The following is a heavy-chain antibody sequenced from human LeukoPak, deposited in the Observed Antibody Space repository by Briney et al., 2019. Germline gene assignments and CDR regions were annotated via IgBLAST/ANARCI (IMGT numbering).Heavy chain of an antibody. CDR3: AGCSSTSHDAFDI. Sequence: GESLKISCKGSGYRFTSYWIGWVRQMPGKGLEWMGIIYPGDSDTRYSPSFQGQVTISADKSISTAYLQWSGLKASDTAMYYCAGCSSTSHDAFDIWGQGTMVTVSS. CDR2: IYPGDSDT. V-gene: IGHV5-51*01. D-gene: IGHD2-2*01. CDR1: GYRFTSYW. J-gene: IGHJ3*02.